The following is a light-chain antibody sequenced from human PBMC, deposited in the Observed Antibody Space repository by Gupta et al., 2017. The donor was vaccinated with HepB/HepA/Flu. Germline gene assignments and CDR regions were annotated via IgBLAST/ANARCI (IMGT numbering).Light chain of an antibody. CDR1: QSISSS. CDR3: QQKDRTPKT. Sequence: DIQMTQSPSSLSASVGDRVTITCRASQSISSSLNWYQQRPGKAPKLLIYDATTLQSGVPSRFSGSGSGTDFSLSIVSLQPEDFVTYYCQQKDRTPKTFGQGTMVEVK. V-gene: IGKV1-39*01. CDR2: DAT. J-gene: IGKJ1*01.